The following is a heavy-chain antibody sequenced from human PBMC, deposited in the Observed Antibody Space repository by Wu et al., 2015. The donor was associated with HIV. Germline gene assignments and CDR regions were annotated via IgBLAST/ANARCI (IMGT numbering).Heavy chain of an antibody. CDR2: IIPIFGKA. D-gene: IGHD6-13*01. CDR1: GDTFSTST. Sequence: QVHLVQSGAEVKKPRSSVKVSCKASGDTFSTSTFTWVRQTPGQGLQWMGGIIPIFGKANYARRFQGKVTITADESTNTVYMELSSLRSEDTAVYYCARSFSGSSSWYRRPLNPFDIWGQGTLVTVSS. J-gene: IGHJ3*02. CDR3: ARSFSGSSSWYRRPLNPFDI. V-gene: IGHV1-69*12.